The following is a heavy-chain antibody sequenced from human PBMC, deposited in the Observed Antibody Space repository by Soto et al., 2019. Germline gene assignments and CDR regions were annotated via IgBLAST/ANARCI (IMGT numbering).Heavy chain of an antibody. V-gene: IGHV4-31*03. CDR2: IYYSGST. CDR1: GGSISSGDDF. Sequence: PSETLSLTCTVSGGSISSGDDFWTWIRQHPGKGLEWIGYIYYSGSTYYNPSLKSRVTISVDTSKNQFSLKLSSVTAADTAVYYFARYGWLFFEPAVDRNHYGMDVWGQGTTVTVSS. CDR3: ARYGWLFFEPAVDRNHYGMDV. J-gene: IGHJ6*02. D-gene: IGHD3-3*01.